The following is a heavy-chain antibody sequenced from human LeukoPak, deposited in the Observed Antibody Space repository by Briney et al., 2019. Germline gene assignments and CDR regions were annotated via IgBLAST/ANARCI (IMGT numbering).Heavy chain of an antibody. Sequence: ASVKVSCKASGFTFTSYDINWVREATGQGLEWMGWMNPNSGNTGYALKFQGRVTLTRNTSINTAYMELTSLRVEDTAVYYFARLSLQIFDAFDIWGQGTVVTVSS. J-gene: IGHJ3*02. CDR3: ARLSLQIFDAFDI. D-gene: IGHD5-24*01. V-gene: IGHV1-8*03. CDR1: GFTFTSYD. CDR2: MNPNSGNT.